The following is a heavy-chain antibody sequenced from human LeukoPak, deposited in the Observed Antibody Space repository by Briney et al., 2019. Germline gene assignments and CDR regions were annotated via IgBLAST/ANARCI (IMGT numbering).Heavy chain of an antibody. CDR1: GFTFSTHW. CDR2: INQDGSDK. V-gene: IGHV3-7*01. CDR3: VSGSGWIFDY. D-gene: IGHD6-19*01. J-gene: IGHJ4*02. Sequence: GGSLRLSCAASGFTFSTHWMIWVRQAPGKGLEWVANINQDGSDKQYLDSVKGRFTISRDNARNSLYLQMNSLRAEDTAVYYCVSGSGWIFDYWGQGTLVTVSS.